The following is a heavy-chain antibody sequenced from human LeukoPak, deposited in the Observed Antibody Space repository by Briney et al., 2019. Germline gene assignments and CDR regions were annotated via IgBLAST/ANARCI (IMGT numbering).Heavy chain of an antibody. CDR3: AKWSRPDTDFNY. D-gene: IGHD5-18*01. Sequence: PGGSLRLSCAASGFTFSSYGMHWVRQAPGKGLEWVAVISYDGSNKYYADSVRGRFTISRDNSKNTLYLQMNSLRAEDTAVYYCAKWSRPDTDFNYWGQETLVPVSS. CDR2: ISYDGSNK. J-gene: IGHJ4*02. CDR1: GFTFSSYG. V-gene: IGHV3-30*18.